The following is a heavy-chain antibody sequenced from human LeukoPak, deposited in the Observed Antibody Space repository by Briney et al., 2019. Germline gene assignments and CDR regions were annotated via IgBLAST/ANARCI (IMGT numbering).Heavy chain of an antibody. J-gene: IGHJ6*04. CDR3: ARDHTKGPMADV. V-gene: IGHV1-46*03. D-gene: IGHD3-10*01. CDR1: GYTFTSYY. CDR2: INPSGGST. Sequence: GASVKVSCKASGYTFTSYYMHWVRQAPGQGLEWMGVINPSGGSTSYAQKFQGRATMTRDTSTSTVYMELSSLRSEDTVVYYCARDHTKGPMADVWGKGTTVTVSS.